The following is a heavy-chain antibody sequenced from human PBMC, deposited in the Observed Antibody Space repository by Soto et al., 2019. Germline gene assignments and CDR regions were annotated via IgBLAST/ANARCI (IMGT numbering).Heavy chain of an antibody. Sequence: QVQLVQSGAEVKKPGSSVKVSCKASGGTFSSYAISWVRQAPGQGLEWMGGIVPIFGTANYAQKFQGRVTITADETTSTAYMELSSLRSEDTAVYYCARGPLGYCSGGSCYPPWFDPWGQGTLVTVSS. J-gene: IGHJ5*02. V-gene: IGHV1-69*01. CDR3: ARGPLGYCSGGSCYPPWFDP. CDR1: GGTFSSYA. CDR2: IVPIFGTA. D-gene: IGHD2-15*01.